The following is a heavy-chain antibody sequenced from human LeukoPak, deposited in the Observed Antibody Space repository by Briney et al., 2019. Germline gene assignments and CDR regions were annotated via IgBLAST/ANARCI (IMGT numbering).Heavy chain of an antibody. D-gene: IGHD6-19*01. CDR1: GYTLTELS. CDR2: FDPEDGET. J-gene: IGHJ4*02. CDR3: ATGVGALSGWWY. V-gene: IGHV1-24*01. Sequence: ASVKVSCKVSGYTLTELSMHWVRQAPGKGLEWMGGFDPEDGETIYAQKFQGRVTMTEDTSTDTAYMELSSLRSEDTAVYYCATGVGALSGWWYWGQGTLVTVSS.